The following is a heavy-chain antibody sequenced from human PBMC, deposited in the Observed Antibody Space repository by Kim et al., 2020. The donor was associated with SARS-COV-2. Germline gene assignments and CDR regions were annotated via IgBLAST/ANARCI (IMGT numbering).Heavy chain of an antibody. Sequence: SETLSLTCAVYGGSFSGYYWSWIRQPPGKGLEWIGEINHSGSTNYNPSLKSRVTISVDTSKNQFSLKLSSVTAADTAVYYCARGPLLVAATEYFRHWGQGTLVTVSS. D-gene: IGHD2-15*01. V-gene: IGHV4-34*01. J-gene: IGHJ1*01. CDR2: INHSGST. CDR3: ARGPLLVAATEYFRH. CDR1: GGSFSGYY.